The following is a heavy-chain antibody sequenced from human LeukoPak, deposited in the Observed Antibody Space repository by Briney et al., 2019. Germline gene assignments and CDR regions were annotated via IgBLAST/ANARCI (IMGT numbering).Heavy chain of an antibody. V-gene: IGHV3-53*01. CDR3: IVSGDSNH. CDR2: THSSGGT. D-gene: IGHD4-17*01. CDR1: GFTGSHNY. J-gene: IGHJ5*02. Sequence: GRSLRLSCAASGFTGSHNYMSWVRQAPGKGLEWVSATHSSGGTYYADSVKGRFTISRDTSKNTLYLQINSLSVEDTAVYYCIVSGDSNHWGQGTLVTVSS.